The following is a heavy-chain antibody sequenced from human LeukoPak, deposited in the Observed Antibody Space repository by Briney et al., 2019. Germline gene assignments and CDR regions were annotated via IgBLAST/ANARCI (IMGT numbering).Heavy chain of an antibody. J-gene: IGHJ4*02. Sequence: SETLSLTCAVYGGSFSGYYWSWIRQPPGKGLEWIGEINHSGSTNYNPSLKSRVTISVDTSKNQFSLKLSSVTAADTAVYYCVREGLRRFDYWGQGTLVTVSP. CDR3: VREGLRRFDY. CDR1: GGSFSGYY. D-gene: IGHD4-17*01. CDR2: INHSGST. V-gene: IGHV4-34*01.